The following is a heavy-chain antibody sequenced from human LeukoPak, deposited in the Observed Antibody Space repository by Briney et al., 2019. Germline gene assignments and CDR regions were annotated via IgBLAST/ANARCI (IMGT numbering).Heavy chain of an antibody. J-gene: IGHJ4*02. Sequence: SETLSLTCTVSGGSINTYYGGWIRQPPGKGLEWIGYIYYSGSTKYNPSLERRISISVDTSKNQFSLRLSSVTAADRAVYYCARGPGSRYLDYWGQGILVTVSS. V-gene: IGHV4-59*01. CDR3: ARGPGSRYLDY. D-gene: IGHD3-10*01. CDR1: GGSINTYY. CDR2: IYYSGST.